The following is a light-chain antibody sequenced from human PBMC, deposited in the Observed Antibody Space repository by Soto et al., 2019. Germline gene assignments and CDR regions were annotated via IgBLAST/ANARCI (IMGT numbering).Light chain of an antibody. CDR3: SSYTGTNTLPYV. J-gene: IGLJ1*01. Sequence: QAVVTQPASVSGSPGQSITISCTGTSSDVGSYNYVSWYQQHPGKAPKLMISEVTSRPSGVSNRFSGSKSGNTASLTISGLQAEDEADYYCSSYTGTNTLPYVFGTGTKLTVL. CDR1: SSDVGSYNY. V-gene: IGLV2-14*01. CDR2: EVT.